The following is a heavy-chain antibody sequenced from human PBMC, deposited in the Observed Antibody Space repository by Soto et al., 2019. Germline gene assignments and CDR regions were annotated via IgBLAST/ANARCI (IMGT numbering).Heavy chain of an antibody. D-gene: IGHD3-3*01. CDR3: ARDFEGGDYDFWSGYYTASRYYYYGMDV. V-gene: IGHV1-69*06. Sequence: SVKVSFKASGGTFSSYAISWVRQAPGQGLEWMGGIIPIFGTANYAQKFQGRVTITADKSTSTAYMELSSLRSEDTAVYYCARDFEGGDYDFWSGYYTASRYYYYGMDVWGQGTTVTVSS. CDR2: IIPIFGTA. J-gene: IGHJ6*02. CDR1: GGTFSSYA.